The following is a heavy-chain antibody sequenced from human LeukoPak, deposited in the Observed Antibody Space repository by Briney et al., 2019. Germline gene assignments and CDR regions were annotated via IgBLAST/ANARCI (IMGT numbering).Heavy chain of an antibody. J-gene: IGHJ4*02. CDR3: AGLPAYYYDTSGFYFDY. CDR1: GFTFSSYG. D-gene: IGHD3-22*01. V-gene: IGHV3-30*02. Sequence: GGSLRLSCAASGFTFSSYGMHWVRQAPGKGLEWVAFVRYDGSNKYYADSVKGRFTISRDNSKNTLYLQMNSLGAEDTAVYYCAGLPAYYYDTSGFYFDYWGQGTLVTVSS. CDR2: VRYDGSNK.